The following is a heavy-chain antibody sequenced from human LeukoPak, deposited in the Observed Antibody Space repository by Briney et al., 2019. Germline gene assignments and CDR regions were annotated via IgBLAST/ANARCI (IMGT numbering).Heavy chain of an antibody. CDR2: ISAYNGNT. J-gene: IGHJ5*02. CDR1: GYTFTSYG. CDR3: ARGERRGGPDYYDSSGYGSWFDP. Sequence: ASVKVSCKASGYTFTSYGISWVRQAPGQGLEWMGWISAYNGNTNYAQKLQGRVTMTTDTSTSTAYMELRSLRSDDTAVYYCARGERRGGPDYYDSSGYGSWFDPWGQGTLVTVSS. V-gene: IGHV1-18*01. D-gene: IGHD3-22*01.